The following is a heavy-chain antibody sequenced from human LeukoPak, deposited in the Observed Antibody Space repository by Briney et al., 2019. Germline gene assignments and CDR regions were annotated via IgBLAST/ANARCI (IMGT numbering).Heavy chain of an antibody. V-gene: IGHV1-2*02. CDR1: GYTFTGYY. CDR3: ARTSGDMVRGVIDYYYYGMDV. CDR2: INPNSGST. J-gene: IGHJ6*02. Sequence: ASVKVSCTASGYTFTGYYMHWVRQAPGQGLEWMGWINPNSGSTNYAQKFQGRVTMTRDTSISTAYMELSRLRSDDTAVYYCARTSGDMVRGVIDYYYYGMDVWGQGTTVTVSS. D-gene: IGHD3-10*01.